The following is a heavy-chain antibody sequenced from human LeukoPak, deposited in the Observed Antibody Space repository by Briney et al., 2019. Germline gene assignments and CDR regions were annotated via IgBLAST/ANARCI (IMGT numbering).Heavy chain of an antibody. D-gene: IGHD6-13*01. CDR2: INRSGST. Sequence: PSETLSLTCAVYGGSFSGYYWSWIRQPPGKGLEWIGEINRSGSTNYNPSLESRVTISVDTSKNQFSLKLSSVTAADTAVYYRARSDVVAAAGIDYWGQGTLVTVSS. CDR1: GGSFSGYY. CDR3: ARSDVVAAAGIDY. V-gene: IGHV4-34*01. J-gene: IGHJ4*02.